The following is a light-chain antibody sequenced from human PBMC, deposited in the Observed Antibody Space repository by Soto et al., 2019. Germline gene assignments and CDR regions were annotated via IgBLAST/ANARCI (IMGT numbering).Light chain of an antibody. Sequence: DIQMTQSPSTLSASVGDRVTITCRASQSISSWLAWYQQKPGKAPKLLIYKASRLEIGVPSRFSGSGSGTEFTLTISSLQPDDFATYYCQQYNSYPWTFGQGTKVEIK. CDR3: QQYNSYPWT. J-gene: IGKJ1*01. V-gene: IGKV1-5*03. CDR1: QSISSW. CDR2: KAS.